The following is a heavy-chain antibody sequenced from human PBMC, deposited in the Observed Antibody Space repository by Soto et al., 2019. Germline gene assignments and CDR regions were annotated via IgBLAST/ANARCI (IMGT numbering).Heavy chain of an antibody. Sequence: ASVKVSCKASGFTFTSSAMQWVRQARGQRLEWIGWIVVGSGNTNYAQKFQERVTITRDMSTSTAYMELSSLRSEDTAVYYCAAAGNLWSPDAFDIWGQGTMVTVS. D-gene: IGHD1-7*01. J-gene: IGHJ3*02. V-gene: IGHV1-58*02. CDR1: GFTFTSSA. CDR3: AAAGNLWSPDAFDI. CDR2: IVVGSGNT.